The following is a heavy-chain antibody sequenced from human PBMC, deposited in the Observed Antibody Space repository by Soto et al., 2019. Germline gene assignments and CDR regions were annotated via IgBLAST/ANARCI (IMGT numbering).Heavy chain of an antibody. CDR1: GYTFINYN. Sequence: QVQLVQSGGEVKKPGASVTVSCKASGYTFINYNITWVRQAPGQGLEWMAWINTYNGMTDYAQRSQGRVTMTRYTSTRTAFMELRDRDSDDTAVYFCAKSPRGEMATDWGQGTLVSVSS. D-gene: IGHD2-21*01. V-gene: IGHV1-18*01. J-gene: IGHJ4*02. CDR2: INTYNGMT. CDR3: AKSPRGEMATD.